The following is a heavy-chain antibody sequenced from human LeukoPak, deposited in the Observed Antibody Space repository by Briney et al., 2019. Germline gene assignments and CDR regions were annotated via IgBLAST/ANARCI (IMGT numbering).Heavy chain of an antibody. CDR2: ISGSGGST. CDR3: AKDPVRFDWLLYPIYFDY. Sequence: ETLSLTCTVSGGSISSGGYYWSWIRQPPGKGPEWVSAISGSGGSTYYADSVKGRFTISRDNSKNTLYLQMNSLRAEDTAVYYCAKDPVRFDWLLYPIYFDYWGQGTLVTVSS. D-gene: IGHD3-9*01. V-gene: IGHV3-23*01. J-gene: IGHJ4*02. CDR1: GGSISSGGYY.